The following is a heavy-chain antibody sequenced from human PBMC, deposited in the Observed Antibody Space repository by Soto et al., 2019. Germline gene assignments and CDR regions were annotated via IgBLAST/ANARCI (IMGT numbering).Heavy chain of an antibody. J-gene: IGHJ4*02. CDR3: AKDHSGSYAGPFDY. D-gene: IGHD1-26*01. CDR2: ISGSGGST. V-gene: IGHV3-23*01. Sequence: PGGSLRLSCAASGFTFSSYAMSWVRQAPWKGLEWVSAISGSGGSTYYADSVKGRFTISRDNSKNTLYLQMNSLRAEDTAVYYCAKDHSGSYAGPFDYWGQGTLVTVSS. CDR1: GFTFSSYA.